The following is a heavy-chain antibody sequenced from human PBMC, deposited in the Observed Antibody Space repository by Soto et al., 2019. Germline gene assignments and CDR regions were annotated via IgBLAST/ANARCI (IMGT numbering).Heavy chain of an antibody. Sequence: GESLKISCKGSGYSFTSHWIGLMRQMPGKGLEWMGIIYPGDSDTRYSPSFQGQVTISADKSISTAYLQWSSLKASDTAMYYCARGDCSGGSCYPNWFDPWGQGTLVTVSS. CDR3: ARGDCSGGSCYPNWFDP. D-gene: IGHD2-15*01. J-gene: IGHJ5*02. CDR1: GYSFTSHW. CDR2: IYPGDSDT. V-gene: IGHV5-51*01.